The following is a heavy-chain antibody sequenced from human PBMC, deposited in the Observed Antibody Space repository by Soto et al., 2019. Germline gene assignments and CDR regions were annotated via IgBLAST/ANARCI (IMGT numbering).Heavy chain of an antibody. V-gene: IGHV3-64D*06. J-gene: IGHJ4*02. Sequence: GGSLRLSCSASGFTFSSYAMHWVRQAPGKGLEYVSGVRGNGDPPFYADSVKGRFTISRDNSKNTLYLQMSSLSADDTAVYYCGKSRGGNHFDFCDWGQGALVRVSS. CDR2: VRGNGDPP. CDR1: GFTFSSYA. CDR3: GKSRGGNHFDFCD. D-gene: IGHD3-3*01.